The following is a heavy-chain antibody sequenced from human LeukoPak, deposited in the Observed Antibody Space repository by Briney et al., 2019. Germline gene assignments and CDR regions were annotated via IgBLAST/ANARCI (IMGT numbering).Heavy chain of an antibody. D-gene: IGHD3-10*01. V-gene: IGHV4-59*08. CDR3: ARPRESMVRGVIIPDAFDI. CDR1: GGSISSYY. CDR2: IYYSGST. Sequence: SETLSLTCTVSGGSISSYYWSWIRQPPGKGLEWIGYIYYSGSTNYNPSLKSRVTISVDTSKNQFSLKLSSVTAADTAVYYCARPRESMVRGVIIPDAFDIWGQGTMVTVSS. J-gene: IGHJ3*02.